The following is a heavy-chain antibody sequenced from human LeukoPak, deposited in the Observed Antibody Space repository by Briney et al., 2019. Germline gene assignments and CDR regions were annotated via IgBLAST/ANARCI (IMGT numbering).Heavy chain of an antibody. V-gene: IGHV4-59*01. CDR2: IYYSGST. CDR3: ARDLEERAFDI. J-gene: IGHJ3*02. CDR1: GGSISSYY. Sequence: SETPSLTCTVSGGSISSYYWSWIRQPPGKGLEWIGYIYYSGSTNYNPSPKSRVTISVDTSKNQFSLKLSSVTAADTAVYYCARDLEERAFDIWGQGTMVTVSS.